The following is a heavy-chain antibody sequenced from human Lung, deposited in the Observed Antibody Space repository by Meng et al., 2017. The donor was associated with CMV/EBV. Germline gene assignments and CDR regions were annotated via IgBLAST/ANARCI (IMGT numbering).Heavy chain of an antibody. CDR3: AREEGIGGFDP. CDR2: IYYSGST. D-gene: IGHD3-10*01. Sequence: VQLQRWGPWLVKPPGPLPPTCTFSGGSISSYYWSWIRQPPGKGLEWIGYIYYSGSTNYNPSLKSRVTISVDTSKNQFSLKLSSVTAADTAVYYCAREEGIGGFDPWGQGTLVTVSS. V-gene: IGHV4-59*01. J-gene: IGHJ5*02. CDR1: GGSISSYY.